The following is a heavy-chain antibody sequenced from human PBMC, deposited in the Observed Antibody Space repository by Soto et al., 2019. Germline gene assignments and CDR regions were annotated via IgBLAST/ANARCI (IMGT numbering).Heavy chain of an antibody. Sequence: SVKVSCKASVGTFSSYAISWVRQAPGQGLEWMGGIIPIFGTANYAQKFQGRVTITEDESTSTAYMELGSLRSEDTAVYYCARGLTRSSSGYSPGYWGQGTLVTVSS. J-gene: IGHJ4*02. CDR3: ARGLTRSSSGYSPGY. CDR1: VGTFSSYA. D-gene: IGHD3-22*01. CDR2: IIPIFGTA. V-gene: IGHV1-69*13.